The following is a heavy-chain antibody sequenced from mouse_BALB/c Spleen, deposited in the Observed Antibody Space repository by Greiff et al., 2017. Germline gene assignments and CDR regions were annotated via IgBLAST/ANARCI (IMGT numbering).Heavy chain of an antibody. V-gene: IGHV5-9-4*01. CDR1: GFTFSSYA. J-gene: IGHJ3*01. CDR2: ISSGGSYT. Sequence: EVQGVESGGGLVKPGGSLKLSCAASGFTFSSYAMSWVRQSPEKRLEWVAEISSGGSYTYYPDTVTGRFTISRDNAKNTLYLEMSSLRSEDTAMYYCARDPTARAPFAYWGQGTLVTVSA. CDR3: ARDPTARAPFAY. D-gene: IGHD3-1*01.